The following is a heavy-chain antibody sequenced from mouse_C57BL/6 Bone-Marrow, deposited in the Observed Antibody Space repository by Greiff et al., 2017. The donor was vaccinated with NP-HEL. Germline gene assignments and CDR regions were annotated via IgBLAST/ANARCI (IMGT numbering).Heavy chain of an antibody. J-gene: IGHJ4*01. Sequence: QVQLQQSGPGLVQPSQSLSITCTVSGFSLTSYGVHWVRQSPGKGLEWLGVIWRGGSTDYNAAFMSRLSITKDNSKSQVFFKMNSLQADDTAIYYCAKNGDYDFYYAMDYWGQGTSVTVSS. CDR1: GFSLTSYG. CDR3: AKNGDYDFYYAMDY. D-gene: IGHD2-4*01. CDR2: IWRGGST. V-gene: IGHV2-5*01.